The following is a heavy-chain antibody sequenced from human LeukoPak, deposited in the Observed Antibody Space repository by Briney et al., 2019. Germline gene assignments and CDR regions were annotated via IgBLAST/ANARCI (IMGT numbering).Heavy chain of an antibody. CDR2: INHSGST. D-gene: IGHD6-6*01. V-gene: IGHV4-34*01. CDR3: ARGVAGIAARPRFSMDV. Sequence: PSETLSLTCAVYGGSFSGYYWSWIRQPPGKGLEWIGEINHSGSTNYNPSLKSRVTISVDTSKNQFSLKLSSVTAAETAVYSCARGVAGIAARPRFSMDVWGKGTTVTVSS. CDR1: GGSFSGYY. J-gene: IGHJ6*04.